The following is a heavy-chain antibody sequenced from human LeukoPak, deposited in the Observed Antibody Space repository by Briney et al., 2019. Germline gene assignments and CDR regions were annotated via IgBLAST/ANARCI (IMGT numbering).Heavy chain of an antibody. J-gene: IGHJ3*02. CDR3: ARDLHYYDSSGYYYDGAAFDI. CDR2: ISYDGSNK. CDR1: GFTFSNYA. D-gene: IGHD3-22*01. V-gene: IGHV3-30*04. Sequence: PGGSLRLSCAASGFTFSNYAMHWVRQAPGKGLEWVAVISYDGSNKYYADSVKGRFTISRDNSKNTLYLQMNSLRAEDTAVYYCARDLHYYDSSGYYYDGAAFDIWGQGTMVTVSS.